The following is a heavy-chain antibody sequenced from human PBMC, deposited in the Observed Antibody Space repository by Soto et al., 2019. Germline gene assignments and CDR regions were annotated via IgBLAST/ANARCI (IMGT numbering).Heavy chain of an antibody. CDR3: ARGGCSSTSCYFWFDP. V-gene: IGHV1-69*13. CDR1: GGTLSSYA. J-gene: IGHJ5*02. D-gene: IGHD2-2*01. CDR2: IIPIFGTA. Sequence: ASVKVACKASGGTLSSYAISWVRQDPGQGLEWMGGIIPIFGTANYAQKFQGRVTITADESTSTAYMELNSLRSEDTAVYYCARGGCSSTSCYFWFDPWGQGTLVTVSS.